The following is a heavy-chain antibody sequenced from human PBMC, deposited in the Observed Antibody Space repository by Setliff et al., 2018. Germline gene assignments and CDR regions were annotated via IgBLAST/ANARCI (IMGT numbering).Heavy chain of an antibody. J-gene: IGHJ4*02. CDR1: GGSISSYY. CDR3: AKGGGRYHSDS. D-gene: IGHD1-1*01. Sequence: SETLSLTCIVSGGSISSYYWSWIRQPPGKGLEWIGYIYYSGSTNYNPSLKNRVTMSIDKSNNQFSLKLTSVTAADTAVYYCAKGGGRYHSDSWGQGILVTVSS. CDR2: IYYSGST. V-gene: IGHV4-59*12.